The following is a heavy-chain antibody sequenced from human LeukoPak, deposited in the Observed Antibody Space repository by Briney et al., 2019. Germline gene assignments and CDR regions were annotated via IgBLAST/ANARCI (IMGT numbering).Heavy chain of an antibody. J-gene: IGHJ4*02. V-gene: IGHV4-34*01. CDR1: GGSFSGCY. CDR3: AREGRSDYYDSSGYPPSFDY. D-gene: IGHD3-22*01. CDR2: INHSGST. Sequence: KASETLSLTCAVYGGSFSGCYWSWIRQPPGKGLEWIGEINHSGSTNYNPSLKSRVTISVDTSKNQFSLKLSSVTAADTAVYYCAREGRSDYYDSSGYPPSFDYWGQGTLVTVSS.